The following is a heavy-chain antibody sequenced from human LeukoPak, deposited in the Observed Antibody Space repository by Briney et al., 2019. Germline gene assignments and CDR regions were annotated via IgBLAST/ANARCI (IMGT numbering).Heavy chain of an antibody. CDR1: GVSISSYY. D-gene: IGHD3-3*01. CDR2: INYVGTT. J-gene: IGHJ3*01. V-gene: IGHV4-59*01. Sequence: SETLSLTCTVSGVSISSYYWSWLRQPPGKGLEWIAYINYVGTTNYNPSLKSRVTISIDTSKKQFSLKVNSVTAADTAVYYCARESGTPYWGQGTMVTVSS. CDR3: ARESGTPY.